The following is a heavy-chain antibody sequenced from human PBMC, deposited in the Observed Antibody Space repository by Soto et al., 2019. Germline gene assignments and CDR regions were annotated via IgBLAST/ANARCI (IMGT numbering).Heavy chain of an antibody. D-gene: IGHD2-15*01. Sequence: ASVKVSCKASGYTFTSYYMHWVRQAPGQGLEWMGIINPSGGSTSYAQKFQGRVTMTRDTSTSTVYMELSSLRSEDTAVYYCARDHCSGGSCMNWFDARGQGTLVTVSS. V-gene: IGHV1-46*01. CDR2: INPSGGST. CDR1: GYTFTSYY. CDR3: ARDHCSGGSCMNWFDA. J-gene: IGHJ5*02.